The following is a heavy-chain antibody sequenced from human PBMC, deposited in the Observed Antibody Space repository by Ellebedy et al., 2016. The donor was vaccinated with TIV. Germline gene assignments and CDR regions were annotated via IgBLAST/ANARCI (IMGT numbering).Heavy chain of an antibody. Sequence: SVKVSCXASGGTFSSYAISWVRQAPGQGLEWMGGIIPIFGTANYAQKFQGRVTITADKSTSTAYMELSSLRSEDTAVYYCARKPYCSSTSCYAALNYYYYGMDVWGQGTTVTVSS. CDR2: IIPIFGTA. CDR1: GGTFSSYA. J-gene: IGHJ6*02. CDR3: ARKPYCSSTSCYAALNYYYYGMDV. V-gene: IGHV1-69*06. D-gene: IGHD2-2*01.